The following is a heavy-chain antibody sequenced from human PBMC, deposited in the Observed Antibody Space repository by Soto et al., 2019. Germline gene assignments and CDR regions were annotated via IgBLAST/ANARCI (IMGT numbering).Heavy chain of an antibody. CDR1: GFTFDSYW. Sequence: GGSLRLSCAASGFTFDSYWMTWVRQAPGKGLEWVAHIKQDGGQTYYVDSVKGRFTISRDNAKTSLYLRMNSLRAEGTSVYFWARGGNGYENWPPYYYYGMGVWGQETTVTVSS. J-gene: IGHJ6*02. CDR2: IKQDGGQT. D-gene: IGHD5-12*01. V-gene: IGHV3-7*04. CDR3: ARGGNGYENWPPYYYYGMGV.